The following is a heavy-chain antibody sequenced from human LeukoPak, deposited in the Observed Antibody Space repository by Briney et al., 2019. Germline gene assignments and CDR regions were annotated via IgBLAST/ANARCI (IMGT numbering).Heavy chain of an antibody. CDR2: INPRSGGT. V-gene: IGHV1-2*02. CDR3: ARGVAAYTYYSDSSCYD. Sequence: ASVKVSCKASGYTPTGYHMHWVRQAPGQGLEWMGWINPRSGGTNYAQNFQGRVAMTRDTFINTAYMELSGLRSDDTAVYYCARGVAAYTYYSDSSCYDWGQGTLLTVSS. J-gene: IGHJ4*02. D-gene: IGHD3-22*01. CDR1: GYTPTGYH.